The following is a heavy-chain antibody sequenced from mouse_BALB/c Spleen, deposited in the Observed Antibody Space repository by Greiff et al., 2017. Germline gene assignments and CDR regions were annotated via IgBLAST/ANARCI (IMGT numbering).Heavy chain of an antibody. J-gene: IGHJ4*01. CDR2: IRNKANGYTT. V-gene: IGHV7-3*02. CDR3: ARANWAYAMDY. Sequence: EVQRVESGGGLVQPGGSLRLSCATSGFTFTDYYMSWVRQPPGKALEWLGFIRNKANGYTTEYSASVKGRFTISRDNSQSILYLQMNTLRAEDSATYYCARANWAYAMDYWGQGTSVTVSS. D-gene: IGHD4-1*01. CDR1: GFTFTDYY.